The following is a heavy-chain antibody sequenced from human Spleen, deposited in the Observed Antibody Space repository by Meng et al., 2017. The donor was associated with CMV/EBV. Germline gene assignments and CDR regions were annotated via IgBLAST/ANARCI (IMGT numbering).Heavy chain of an antibody. J-gene: IGHJ5*02. Sequence: SVKVSCKASGGTFSSYAISWVRQAPGQGLEWMGGIIPILGIANYAQKFQGRVTITADKSTSTAYMELSSLRSEDTAVYYCAKDDDTSAVGTNFGWLDPWGQGTLVTVSS. CDR1: GGTFSSYA. CDR3: AKDDDTSAVGTNFGWLDP. D-gene: IGHD5-12*01. V-gene: IGHV1-69*10. CDR2: IIPILGIA.